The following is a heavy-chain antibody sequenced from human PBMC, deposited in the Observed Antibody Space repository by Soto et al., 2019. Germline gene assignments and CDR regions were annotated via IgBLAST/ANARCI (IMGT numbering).Heavy chain of an antibody. V-gene: IGHV1-18*04. CDR2: INAYNGNT. J-gene: IGHJ6*02. CDR3: AMVDVYVTPSPQDV. Sequence: ASVKVSCKASGYTFTSYYMHWVRQAPGQGLEWMGWINAYNGNTNYAQNLQGRLTLTTDTSTTTAYMELRSLRSNDTAIYYCAMVDVYVTPSPQDVWGQGTPVTVSS. CDR1: GYTFTSYY. D-gene: IGHD3-16*01.